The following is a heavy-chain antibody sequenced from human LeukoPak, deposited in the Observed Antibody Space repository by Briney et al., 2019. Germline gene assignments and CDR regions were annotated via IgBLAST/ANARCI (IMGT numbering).Heavy chain of an antibody. CDR2: ISGSGGST. J-gene: IGHJ1*01. D-gene: IGHD2-2*01. CDR1: GFTFSSYA. CDR3: AKDEDIVVVQAAEYFQH. Sequence: GGSLRLSCAASGFTFSSYAMSWVRQAPGKGLEWVSAISGSGGSTYYADSVKGRFTISRDNSKNTLYLQMNSLRAEDTAVYYCAKDEDIVVVQAAEYFQHWGQGTLVTVSS. V-gene: IGHV3-23*01.